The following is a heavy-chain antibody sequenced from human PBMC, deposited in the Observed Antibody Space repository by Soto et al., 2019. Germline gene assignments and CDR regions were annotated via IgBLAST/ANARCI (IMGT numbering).Heavy chain of an antibody. V-gene: IGHV3-23*01. CDR2: ISGSGGST. CDR1: GFTFTNYA. Sequence: GGSLRLSCAASGFTFTNYAMSWFRQAPGKGLEWVSAISGSGGSTYYADSVKGRFTISRDNSKNTLYLQMNSLRAEDTAVYYCAKDFYDSSGYTLYWGQGTLVTVSS. D-gene: IGHD3-22*01. CDR3: AKDFYDSSGYTLY. J-gene: IGHJ4*02.